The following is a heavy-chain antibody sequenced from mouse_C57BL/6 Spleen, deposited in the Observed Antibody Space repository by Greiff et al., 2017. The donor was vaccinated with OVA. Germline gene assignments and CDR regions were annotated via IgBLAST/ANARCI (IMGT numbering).Heavy chain of an antibody. V-gene: IGHV2-9-1*01. Sequence: VQLQQSGPGLVAPSQSLSITCTVSGFSLTSYAISWVRQPPGQGLEWLGVIWTGGGATYNSALKSRLSISKDNSKSQVFLKMNSLQTDDTARYYCARNSPGDYWGQGTTLTVSS. J-gene: IGHJ2*01. CDR2: IWTGGGA. CDR3: ARNSPGDY. CDR1: GFSLTSYA.